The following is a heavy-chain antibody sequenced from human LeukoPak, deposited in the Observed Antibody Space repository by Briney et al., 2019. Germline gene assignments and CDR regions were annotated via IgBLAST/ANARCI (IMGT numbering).Heavy chain of an antibody. V-gene: IGHV6-1*01. D-gene: IGHD2-2*01. CDR3: ARRLTQYDCFDP. J-gene: IGHJ5*02. CDR2: TYYRSTWYN. Sequence: QTLSLTCAISGDSVSSNSVTWNWIRQSPSRGLEWLGRTYYRSTWYNDNAVSVRGRITVNPDTSKNQFSLHLNSVTPEDTAVYYCARRLTQYDCFDPWGQGILVTVSS. CDR1: GDSVSSNSVT.